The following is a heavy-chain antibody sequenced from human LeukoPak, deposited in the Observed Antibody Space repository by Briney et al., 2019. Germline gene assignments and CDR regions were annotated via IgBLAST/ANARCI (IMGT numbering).Heavy chain of an antibody. V-gene: IGHV4-59*08. D-gene: IGHD6-13*01. CDR1: GGSISSYY. J-gene: IGHJ1*01. CDR3: ARSGSSWYEYFQH. CDR2: IYYSGST. Sequence: PSETLSLTCTVSGGSISSYYWSWIRQPPGKGLEWIGYIYYSGSTNYNPSLKSRVTISVDTSKKQFSLKLSSVTAADTAVYYCARSGSSWYEYFQHGRQGTVVTVSS.